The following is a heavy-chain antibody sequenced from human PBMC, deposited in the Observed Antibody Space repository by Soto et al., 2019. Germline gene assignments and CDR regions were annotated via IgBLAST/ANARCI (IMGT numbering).Heavy chain of an antibody. V-gene: IGHV3-33*06. CDR1: GFTFSSCA. J-gene: IGHJ4*02. CDR3: AKDPHHTGYGYFGS. CDR2: IWSDGSNT. Sequence: QVQLVESGGGVVQPGESLRLSCAASGFTFSSCAMHWVRQAPGKGLEWVAIIWSDGSNTFYGDSVKGRFTTSRDNSKTTLYLQMNSLRAEDTAMYYWAKDPHHTGYGYFGSLGQGTLVAVSS. D-gene: IGHD5-12*01.